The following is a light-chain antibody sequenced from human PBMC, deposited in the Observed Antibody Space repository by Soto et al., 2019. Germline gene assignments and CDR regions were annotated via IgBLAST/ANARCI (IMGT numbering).Light chain of an antibody. CDR3: HQYDSSPLT. CDR1: QSLSSNY. V-gene: IGKV3-20*01. Sequence: EIVLTQSPGTLSLSPGQRATLSCRASQSLSSNYLAWYQQKPGLAPRLLIYGASSRATGIPDRFSGSASGTDFTLSIRRLEPEDFAVYYCHQYDSSPLTFGGGTKVEIK. CDR2: GAS. J-gene: IGKJ4*01.